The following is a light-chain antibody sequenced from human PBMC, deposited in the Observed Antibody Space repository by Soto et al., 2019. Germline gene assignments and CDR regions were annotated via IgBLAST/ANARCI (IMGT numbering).Light chain of an antibody. CDR1: QSVRNNF. CDR2: GAS. J-gene: IGKJ4*01. CDR3: QQYGSSPT. V-gene: IGKV3-20*01. Sequence: EIVLTQSPGTLSLSPGERATLSYRASQSVRNNFLAWYQQKPGQAPRLLIYGASSRATGIPDRFGGSGSGTDFTLTISGLEPEDLAVYYCQQYGSSPTFGGGTKVEIK.